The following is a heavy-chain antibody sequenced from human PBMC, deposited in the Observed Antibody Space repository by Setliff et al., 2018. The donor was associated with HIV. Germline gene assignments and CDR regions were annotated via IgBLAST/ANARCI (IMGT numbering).Heavy chain of an antibody. D-gene: IGHD7-27*01. CDR2: IGYSGTPI. V-gene: IGHV3-11*04. J-gene: IGHJ3*02. Sequence: GESLKISCAAPGFGFSGYFMSWIRQTPRKGLEWISYIGYSGTPIYYADSVKGRFTISRDNAENSLYLEMNNLRGEDTAVYYCARHWGNSFDIWGQGTLVTVSS. CDR1: GFGFSGYF. CDR3: ARHWGNSFDI.